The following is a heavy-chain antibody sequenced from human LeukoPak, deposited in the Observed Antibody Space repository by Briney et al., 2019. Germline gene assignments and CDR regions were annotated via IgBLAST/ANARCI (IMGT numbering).Heavy chain of an antibody. CDR2: IYHSGST. D-gene: IGHD1-26*01. CDR3: ARLVSGSYFDY. CDR1: GYSISSGYY. Sequence: SETLSLTCAVSGYSISSGYYWGWIRQPPGKGLEWIGSIYHSGSTYYNPSLKSRVTISVDTSKNQFSLKLSSVTAADTAVYYCARLVSGSYFDYWGQGTLVTVSS. V-gene: IGHV4-38-2*01. J-gene: IGHJ4*02.